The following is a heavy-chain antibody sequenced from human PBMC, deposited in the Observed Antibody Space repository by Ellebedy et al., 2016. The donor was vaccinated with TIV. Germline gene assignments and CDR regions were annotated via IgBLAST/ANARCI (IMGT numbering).Heavy chain of an antibody. CDR1: GYTFTSYG. CDR3: ARDWGYSSSWYGPEMGGY. CDR2: ISAYNGNT. J-gene: IGHJ4*02. Sequence: AASVKVSCKASGYTFTSYGISWARQAPGQGLEWMGWISAYNGNTNYAQKLQGRVTMTTDTSTSTAYMELRSLRSDDTAVYYCARDWGYSSSWYGPEMGGYWGQGTLVTVSS. D-gene: IGHD6-13*01. V-gene: IGHV1-18*01.